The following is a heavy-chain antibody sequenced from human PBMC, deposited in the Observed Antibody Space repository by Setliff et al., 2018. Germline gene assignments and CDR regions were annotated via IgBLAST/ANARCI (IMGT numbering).Heavy chain of an antibody. CDR3: ATEKFPGDWGDY. CDR2: ISAYNGNT. Sequence: ASVKVSCKASGYTFTSYGISWVRQAPGQGLEWMGWISAYNGNTNYAQKLQGRVTMTTDTSKRTAYMEVTSLRSDDTAVYYCATEKFPGDWGDYWGQGTLVTVSS. D-gene: IGHD2-21*01. CDR1: GYTFTSYG. V-gene: IGHV1-18*01. J-gene: IGHJ4*02.